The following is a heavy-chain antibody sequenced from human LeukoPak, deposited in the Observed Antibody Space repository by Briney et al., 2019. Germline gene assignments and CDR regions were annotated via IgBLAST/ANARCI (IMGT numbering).Heavy chain of an antibody. V-gene: IGHV4-59*02. J-gene: IGHJ5*02. CDR1: GGSVSSYY. D-gene: IGHD3-10*01. CDR3: ARGGYYGSGNDFRFDP. Sequence: SETLSLTCTVSGGSVSSYYWTWIRQPPGKGLEWIGYIYYSGTTNYNPSLKSRVSMSVDTSRNQLSLKLSSVTAADTAVYYCARGGYYGSGNDFRFDPWGQGTLVTVSS. CDR2: IYYSGTT.